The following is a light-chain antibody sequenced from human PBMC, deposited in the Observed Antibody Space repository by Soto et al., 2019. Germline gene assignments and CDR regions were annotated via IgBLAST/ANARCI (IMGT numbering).Light chain of an antibody. J-gene: IGLJ2*01. CDR3: QTWGTGIHVV. Sequence: QPVLTQSPSASASLGASVKLTCTLSSGHSSYAIAWHQQQPEKGPRYLMKLDSDGSHTKWDAIPDRFSGSSSGAERYLTISSLQSEHEADYYCQTWGTGIHVVFGGGTKRTVL. CDR1: SGHSSYA. CDR2: LDSDGSH. V-gene: IGLV4-69*01.